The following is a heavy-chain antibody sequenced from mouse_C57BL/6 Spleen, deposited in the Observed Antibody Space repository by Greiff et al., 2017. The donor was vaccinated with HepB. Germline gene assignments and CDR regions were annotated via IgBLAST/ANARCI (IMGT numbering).Heavy chain of an antibody. CDR2: FHPYNDDT. V-gene: IGHV1-47*01. D-gene: IGHD1-1*01. Sequence: QVQLQQSGAELVKPGASVKMSCTASGYTFTTYPIEWMKQNHGKSLEWIGNFHPYNDDTKYTEKFKGKATLTVEKSSSTVYLELSRLTSDDSAVYYCERREYYGSSYEGGDFDYWGQGTTLTVSS. J-gene: IGHJ2*01. CDR3: ERREYYGSSYEGGDFDY. CDR1: GYTFTTYP.